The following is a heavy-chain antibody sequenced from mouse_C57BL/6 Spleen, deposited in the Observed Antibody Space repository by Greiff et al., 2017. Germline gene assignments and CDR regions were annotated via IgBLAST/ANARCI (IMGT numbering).Heavy chain of an antibody. J-gene: IGHJ3*01. CDR3: ARTGDGYYLFAY. CDR1: GYTFTDYY. Sequence: VQLQQSGPELVKPGASVKISCKASGYTFTDYYMNWVKQSHGQSLEWIGDINPNNGGTSYNQKFKGKATLTVDKSSSTSYMELRSLTSDDSAVYYCARTGDGYYLFAYWGQGTLVTVSA. V-gene: IGHV1-26*01. CDR2: INPNNGGT. D-gene: IGHD2-3*01.